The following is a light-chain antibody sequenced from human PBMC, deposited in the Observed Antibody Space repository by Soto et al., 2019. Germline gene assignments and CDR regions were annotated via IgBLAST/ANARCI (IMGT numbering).Light chain of an antibody. CDR2: GAS. V-gene: IGKV3-20*01. CDR3: QQYGYSLWT. Sequence: EIVLTQSPGTLSLSPGERATLSCRASQSVSNNYLAWYQQKPGQAPRLLIYGASKRAPGIPDRFSGRGSGTDYTLTISGLEPEDFAVYYCQQYGYSLWTFGQGTKVDI. CDR1: QSVSNNY. J-gene: IGKJ1*01.